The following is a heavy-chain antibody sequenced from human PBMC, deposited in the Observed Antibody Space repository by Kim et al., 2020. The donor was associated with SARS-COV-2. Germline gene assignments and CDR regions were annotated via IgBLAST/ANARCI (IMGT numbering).Heavy chain of an antibody. CDR2: NK. J-gene: IGHJ4*02. D-gene: IGHD1-26*01. V-gene: IGHV3-33*01. CDR3: ARDWVGATED. Sequence: NKYYADSVKGRFTISRDNSKNTLYLQMNSLRAEDTAVYYCARDWVGATEDWGQGTLVTVSS.